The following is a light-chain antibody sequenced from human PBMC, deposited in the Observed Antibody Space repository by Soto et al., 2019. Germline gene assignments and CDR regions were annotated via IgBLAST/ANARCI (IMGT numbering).Light chain of an antibody. V-gene: IGKV3-20*01. Sequence: KQALATVSVTPGEGATLSCRATQSILRNLAWYPHIPGQPPMLLIYGASTRATGIPGRFSGSGSGRDFTLTISGLEPEDFAVYYCQQYGSAPRVSFCQGTRLEIK. CDR1: QSILRN. CDR2: GAS. J-gene: IGKJ5*01. CDR3: QQYGSAPRVS.